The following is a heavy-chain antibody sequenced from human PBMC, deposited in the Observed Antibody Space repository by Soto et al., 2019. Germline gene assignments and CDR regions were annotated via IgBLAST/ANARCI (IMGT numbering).Heavy chain of an antibody. CDR1: GDTFTTNY. D-gene: IGHD3-10*01. Sequence: VASVKVSCKASGDTFTTNYLHWVRQAPGQGLEWMGRINPKLGATLYAQEFQGRLTISADTSTSTAYMELSSLRSEDTAVYYCASLMSSGYYYGMDVWGQGTTVTVSS. CDR2: INPKLGAT. CDR3: ASLMSSGYYYGMDV. V-gene: IGHV1-46*01. J-gene: IGHJ6*02.